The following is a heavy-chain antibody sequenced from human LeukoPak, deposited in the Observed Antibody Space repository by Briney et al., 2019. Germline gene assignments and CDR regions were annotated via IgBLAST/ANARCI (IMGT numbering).Heavy chain of an antibody. D-gene: IGHD6-19*01. CDR1: GGSINSFNW. CDR2: IYHSGST. Sequence: SGTLSLTCAVSGGSINSFNWWSWVRQPPGKGLEWIVEIYHSGSTHYNPSLKSRVTISVDKSKNQFSLKVSSVTAADTAVYYCARDGAVPGPEFDSWGRGTLVTVSS. J-gene: IGHJ4*02. CDR3: ARDGAVPGPEFDS. V-gene: IGHV4-4*02.